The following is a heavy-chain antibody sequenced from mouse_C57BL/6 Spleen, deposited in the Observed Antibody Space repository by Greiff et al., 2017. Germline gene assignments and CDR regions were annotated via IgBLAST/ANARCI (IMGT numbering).Heavy chain of an antibody. CDR3: ARGIYYDYDPYYFDY. V-gene: IGHV1-52*01. D-gene: IGHD2-4*01. J-gene: IGHJ2*01. Sequence: QVQLQQPGAELVRPGSSVKLSCKASGYTFTSYWMHWVKQRPIQGLEWIGNIDPSDSETPYNQKFKDKATLTVDKSSSTAYMQLSSLTSEDSAVYYCARGIYYDYDPYYFDYWGQGTTLTVSS. CDR2: IDPSDSET. CDR1: GYTFTSYW.